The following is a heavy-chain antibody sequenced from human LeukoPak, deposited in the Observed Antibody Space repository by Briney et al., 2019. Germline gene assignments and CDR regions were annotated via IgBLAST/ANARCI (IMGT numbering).Heavy chain of an antibody. J-gene: IGHJ4*02. V-gene: IGHV3-23*01. CDR3: AKSPGGWYHDY. CDR1: GFTFSSYA. CDR2: ISGSGGST. D-gene: IGHD6-19*01. Sequence: PGGSLTLSCPPSGFTFSSYAMSWVRQAQGNGLEWVSAISGSGGSTYYADSVKGRFTISRDDSKNVLYLQMSSLRGEDTAVYYCAKSPGGWYHDYWGQGTLVTVSS.